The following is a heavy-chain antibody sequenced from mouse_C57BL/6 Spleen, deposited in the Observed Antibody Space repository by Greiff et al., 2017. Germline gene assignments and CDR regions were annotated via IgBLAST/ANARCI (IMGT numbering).Heavy chain of an antibody. J-gene: IGHJ2*01. Sequence: EVQVVESGGGLVQPGGSLSLSCAASGFTFTDYYMSWVRQPPGKALEWLGFIRNKANGYTTEYSASVKGRFTISRDNSQSILYLQMNALRAEDSATYYCARYKTVVSGTVNYFDYWGQGTTLTVSS. CDR1: GFTFTDYY. CDR2: IRNKANGYTT. CDR3: ARYKTVVSGTVNYFDY. V-gene: IGHV7-3*01. D-gene: IGHD6-2*01.